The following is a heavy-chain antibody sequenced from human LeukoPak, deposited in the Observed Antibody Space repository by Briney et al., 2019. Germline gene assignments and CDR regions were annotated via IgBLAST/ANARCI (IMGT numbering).Heavy chain of an antibody. V-gene: IGHV4-30-2*01. CDR2: IYHSGST. Sequence: PSQTLSHTCTVSGGSISSGGYYWSWIRQPPGKGLEWIGYIYHSGSTYYNPSLKSRVTISVDRSKNQFSLKLSSVTAADTAVYYCVRRGSGLDWFDPWGQGTLVTVSS. CDR3: VRRGSGLDWFDP. CDR1: GGSISSGGYY. J-gene: IGHJ5*02. D-gene: IGHD3-16*01.